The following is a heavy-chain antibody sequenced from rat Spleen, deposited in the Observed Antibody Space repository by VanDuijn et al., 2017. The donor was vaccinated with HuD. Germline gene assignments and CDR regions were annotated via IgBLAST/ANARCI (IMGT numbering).Heavy chain of an antibody. Sequence: EVQLVESGGGLVQPGRSLKLSCAASGFTFSDYGMAWVRQAPTKGLEWVATISSDGGSTYYRDSVKGRFTVSRDNAKSTLSLQMDSLRSEDTATYYCARRHYGYTDYFDYWGQGVMVTVSS. CDR3: ARRHYGYTDYFDY. D-gene: IGHD1-9*01. V-gene: IGHV5-29*01. J-gene: IGHJ2*01. CDR1: GFTFSDYG. CDR2: ISSDGGST.